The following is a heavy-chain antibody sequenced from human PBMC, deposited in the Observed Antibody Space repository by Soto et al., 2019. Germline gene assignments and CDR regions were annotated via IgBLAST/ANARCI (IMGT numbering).Heavy chain of an antibody. D-gene: IGHD3-22*01. CDR3: AKDRYLDHDSRGYLFDN. Sequence: GGSLRLSCAASGFTFNIYAMTWVRQAPGKGLEWVSAISRYGDITYYADSVEGRFNISRDNSKNTLYLQMNSLRAEDTAVYYCAKDRYLDHDSRGYLFDNWGQGTLVTVSS. CDR1: GFTFNIYA. J-gene: IGHJ4*02. CDR2: ISRYGDIT. V-gene: IGHV3-23*01.